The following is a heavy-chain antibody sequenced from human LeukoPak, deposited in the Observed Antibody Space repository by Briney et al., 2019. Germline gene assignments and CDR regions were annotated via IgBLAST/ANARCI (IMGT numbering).Heavy chain of an antibody. CDR2: ISSSSTYI. CDR1: GFTFSSYS. D-gene: IGHD1-7*01. CDR3: ARELAISRITDY. Sequence: GGSLRLSCVASGFTFSSYSMNWVRQAPGKGLEWVSSISSSSTYIFYADSVKGRFTISRDNAKNSLYLQMNSLRAEDTAVYYCARELAISRITDYWGQGTLVTVSS. V-gene: IGHV3-21*01. J-gene: IGHJ4*02.